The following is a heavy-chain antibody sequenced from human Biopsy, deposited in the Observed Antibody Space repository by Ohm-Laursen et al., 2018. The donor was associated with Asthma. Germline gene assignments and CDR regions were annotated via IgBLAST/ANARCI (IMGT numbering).Heavy chain of an antibody. CDR2: ISYDGSNK. J-gene: IGHJ4*02. V-gene: IGHV3-30-3*01. CDR1: GFTFSSYA. D-gene: IGHD6-19*01. Sequence: SLRLSCAASGFTFSSYAMHWVRQAPGKGLEWVAVISYDGSNKYYADSVKGRFTISRDNSKNTLYLQMNNLRAEDTAVYYCAREGIAVAHFDYWGQGTLVTVSS. CDR3: AREGIAVAHFDY.